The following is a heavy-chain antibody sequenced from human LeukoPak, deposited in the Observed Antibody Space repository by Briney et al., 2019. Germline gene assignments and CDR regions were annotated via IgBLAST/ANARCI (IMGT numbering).Heavy chain of an antibody. D-gene: IGHD3-10*01. J-gene: IGHJ6*03. CDR2: IYTSGST. CDR1: GGSISSYY. CDR3: ARENYYGSSYMDV. V-gene: IGHV4-4*07. Sequence: SETLSLTCTVSGGSISSYYWSWIRQPAGKGLEWIGRIYTSGSTNYNPSLKSRVPMSVDTSKNQFSLKLSSVTAADTAVYYCARENYYGSSYMDVWGKGTTVTVSS.